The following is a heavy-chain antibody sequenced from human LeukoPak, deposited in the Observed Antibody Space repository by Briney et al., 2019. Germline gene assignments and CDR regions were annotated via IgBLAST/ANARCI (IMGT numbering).Heavy chain of an antibody. CDR3: AKAGSGYYFDY. CDR2: ISGMSSTI. D-gene: IGHD3-22*01. J-gene: IGHJ4*02. Sequence: PGGSLRLSCAASGFTFNNYAMSWVRQAPGKGLEWVSFISGMSSTIYYADSVKGRFTISRDNAKNSVYLQMNSLRAEDTAVYYCAKAGSGYYFDYWGQGTLVTVSS. CDR1: GFTFNNYA. V-gene: IGHV3-48*01.